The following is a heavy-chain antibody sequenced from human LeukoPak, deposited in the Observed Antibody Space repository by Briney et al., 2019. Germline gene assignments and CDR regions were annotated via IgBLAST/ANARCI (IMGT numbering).Heavy chain of an antibody. J-gene: IGHJ2*01. CDR1: RFTVSSNH. V-gene: IGHV3-66*01. D-gene: IGHD2-15*01. CDR3: ARRYQVSWYFDL. Sequence: GGSLRLSCAASRFTVSSNHMNWIRQAPGKGLEWVSVIYSDGSTQYADSVKGRFTITRDNYKNTLYLQMNSLRDEDTAMYYCARRYQVSWYFDLWGRGTLVTVSS. CDR2: IYSDGST.